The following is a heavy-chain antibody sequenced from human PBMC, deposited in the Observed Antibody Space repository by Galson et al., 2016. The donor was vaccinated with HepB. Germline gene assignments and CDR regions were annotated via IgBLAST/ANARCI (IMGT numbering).Heavy chain of an antibody. J-gene: IGHJ4*02. CDR3: AHIPFLTTVVYYFDY. CDR2: IYWVDDE. CDR1: GFTLSSTGVG. D-gene: IGHD4-23*01. Sequence: PALVKPTQTLTLTCTFSGFTLSSTGVGVGWIRQPPGKALEWLALIYWVDDERYSPSLKSRLTITKDTSKNQVVLKMTNMDPVDTATYYCAHIPFLTTVVYYFDYWGQGTLVTVSS. V-gene: IGHV2-5*02.